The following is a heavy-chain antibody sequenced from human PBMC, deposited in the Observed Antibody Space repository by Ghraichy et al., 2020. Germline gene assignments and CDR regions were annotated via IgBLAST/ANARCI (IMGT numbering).Heavy chain of an antibody. Sequence: SQTLSLTCTVSGGSINSFYWNWVRQPPGKGLEWIGFISDSGSAYYKSSLKSRVTISLDTSSKSFSLKMKSVTAADTAVYYCARGHTYSGSRDYWGQGTLVTVSS. V-gene: IGHV4-59*01. CDR3: ARGHTYSGSRDY. J-gene: IGHJ4*02. CDR2: ISDSGSA. CDR1: GGSINSFY. D-gene: IGHD5-12*01.